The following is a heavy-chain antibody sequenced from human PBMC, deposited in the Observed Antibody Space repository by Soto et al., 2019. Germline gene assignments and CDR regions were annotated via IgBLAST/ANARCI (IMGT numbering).Heavy chain of an antibody. CDR1: GYSFTSYW. CDR3: ARRPIYCGGDCYFDY. V-gene: IGHV5-51*01. D-gene: IGHD2-21*02. J-gene: IGHJ4*02. Sequence: GESLKISCKGSGYSFTSYWIGWVRQMPGKGLEWMGIIYPGDSDTRYSPSFQGQVTISADKSISTAYLQWSSLKASDTAMYYCARRPIYCGGDCYFDYWGQGTLVTVSS. CDR2: IYPGDSDT.